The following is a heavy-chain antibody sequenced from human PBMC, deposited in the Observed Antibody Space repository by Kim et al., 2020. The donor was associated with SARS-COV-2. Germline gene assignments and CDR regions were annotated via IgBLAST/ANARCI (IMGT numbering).Heavy chain of an antibody. CDR3: ARACGYSGYDSQTVCSGWYYFDY. CDR2: ISSSSSYI. Sequence: GGSLRLSCAASGFTFSSYSMNWVRQAPGKGLEWVSSISSSSSYIYYADSVKGRFTISRDNAKNSLYLQMNSLRAEDTAVYYCARACGYSGYDSQTVCSGWYYFDYWGQGTLVTVSS. V-gene: IGHV3-21*01. J-gene: IGHJ4*02. D-gene: IGHD5-12*01. CDR1: GFTFSSYS.